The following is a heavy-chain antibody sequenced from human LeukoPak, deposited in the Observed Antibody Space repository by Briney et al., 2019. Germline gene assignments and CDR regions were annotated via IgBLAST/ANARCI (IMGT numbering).Heavy chain of an antibody. D-gene: IGHD2-2*01. CDR1: GGTFSSYA. Sequence: ASVKVSCKASGGTFSSYAISWVRQAPGQGLEWMGGIIPIFGTANYAQKFQGRVTITADESTSTAYMELSSLRSEDTAVYYCARAEAGYCSSTSCSDYWGQGTLVTVSS. V-gene: IGHV1-69*13. CDR3: ARAEAGYCSSTSCSDY. CDR2: IIPIFGTA. J-gene: IGHJ4*02.